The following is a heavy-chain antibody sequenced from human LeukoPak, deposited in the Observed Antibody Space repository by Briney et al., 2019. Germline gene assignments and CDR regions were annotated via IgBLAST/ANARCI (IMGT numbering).Heavy chain of an antibody. CDR2: IKQDGSEK. Sequence: GGSLRLSCAASGFTYSSYWMSGVRQAPGKGLEWVANIKQDGSEKYYVDSVKGRFTISRDNAKNSLYLQMNSLRAEDTAVYYCAREGGTAMVFDDWGQGTLVTVSS. D-gene: IGHD5-18*01. J-gene: IGHJ4*02. CDR1: GFTYSSYW. V-gene: IGHV3-7*01. CDR3: AREGGTAMVFDD.